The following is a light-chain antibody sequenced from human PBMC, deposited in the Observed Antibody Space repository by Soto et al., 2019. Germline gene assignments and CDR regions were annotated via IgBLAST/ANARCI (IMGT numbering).Light chain of an antibody. CDR3: QHKNNDSPFS. CDR2: DAS. J-gene: IGKJ3*01. CDR1: QIISRW. Sequence: DIQKTQSPSTRCAIIEKRVAITCRASQIISRWLAWYQQKPGKAPKLLFYDASNLESGVPSRFSGRGCGTEFTLTISSLQPDYFSTNCRQHKNNDSPFSIGPGT. V-gene: IGKV1-5*01.